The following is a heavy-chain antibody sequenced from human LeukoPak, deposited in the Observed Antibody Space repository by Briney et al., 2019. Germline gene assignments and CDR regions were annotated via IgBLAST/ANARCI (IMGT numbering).Heavy chain of an antibody. CDR2: INPSGGST. CDR1: GYTFTSYY. CDR3: ARDQRMVATNYYYGMDV. J-gene: IGHJ6*02. V-gene: IGHV1-46*01. Sequence: ASVKVSCKASGYTFTSYYMHWVRQAPGQGLEWMGIINPSGGSTSYAQKFQGRVTMTRDTSTSTVYMELSSLRSEDTAVYYFARDQRMVATNYYYGMDVWGQGTTVTVSS. D-gene: IGHD5-12*01.